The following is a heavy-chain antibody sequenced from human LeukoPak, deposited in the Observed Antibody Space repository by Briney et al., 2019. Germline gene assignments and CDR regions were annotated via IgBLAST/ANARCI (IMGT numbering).Heavy chain of an antibody. CDR1: GYTFTGYY. Sequence: ASVKVSCKASGYTFTGYYMHWVRQAPGQGLEWMGWINPNSGGTNYAQKFQGRVTMTRDTSISTAYMELSRLRSDDTAVYYCARGVAPWPIDYFDYWGQGTLVTVSS. V-gene: IGHV1-2*02. D-gene: IGHD2-15*01. J-gene: IGHJ4*02. CDR2: INPNSGGT. CDR3: ARGVAPWPIDYFDY.